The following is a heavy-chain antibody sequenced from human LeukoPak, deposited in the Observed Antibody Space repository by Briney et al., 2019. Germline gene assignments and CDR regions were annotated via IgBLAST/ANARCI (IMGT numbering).Heavy chain of an antibody. D-gene: IGHD6-19*01. V-gene: IGHV4-59*01. J-gene: IGHJ4*02. CDR3: ARGDSSGWYPFDY. CDR1: GGSISSYY. Sequence: SETLSLICTVSGGSISSYYWSWIRQPPGKGLEWIGYIYYSGSTNYNPSLKSRVTISVDTSKNQFSLKLSSVTAADTAVYYCARGDSSGWYPFDYWGQGTLVTVSS. CDR2: IYYSGST.